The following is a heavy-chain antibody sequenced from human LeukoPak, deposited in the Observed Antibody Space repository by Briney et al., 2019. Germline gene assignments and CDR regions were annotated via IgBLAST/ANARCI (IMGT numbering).Heavy chain of an antibody. CDR2: ISSSSSYI. J-gene: IGHJ3*02. D-gene: IGHD6-13*01. V-gene: IGHV3-21*01. CDR3: ARDHSSSWYNAFDI. CDR1: GFTFSSLP. Sequence: PGGSLRLSCAASGFTFSSLPMTWVRQAPGKGLEWVSSISSSSSYIYYADSVKGRFTISRDNAKNSLYLQMNSLRAEDTAVYYCARDHSSSWYNAFDIWGQGTMVTVSS.